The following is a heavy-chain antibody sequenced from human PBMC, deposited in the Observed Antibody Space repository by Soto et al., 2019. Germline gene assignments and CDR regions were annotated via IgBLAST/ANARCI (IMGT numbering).Heavy chain of an antibody. CDR2: ISAYNGNT. CDR1: GYTFTSYG. J-gene: IGHJ3*02. Sequence: ASVKVSCKASGYTFTSYGISWVRQAPGQGLEWMGWISAYNGNTNYAQKLQGRVTMTTDTSTSTAYMELGSLRSDDTAVYYCARGRITIFGVVMNAFDIWGQGTMVTVSS. D-gene: IGHD3-3*01. CDR3: ARGRITIFGVVMNAFDI. V-gene: IGHV1-18*04.